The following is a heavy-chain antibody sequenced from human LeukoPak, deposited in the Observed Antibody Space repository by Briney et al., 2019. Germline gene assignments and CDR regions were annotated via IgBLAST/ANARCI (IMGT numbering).Heavy chain of an antibody. V-gene: IGHV4-34*01. Sequence: GXXXXGYYXSWIRQPPXKXXEWIGEINHSGSTNYKPSLKSRVTISVDTSKNQFSLKLSSVTAADTAVYFFXXXXXXXXXXXXXXXXXXXXDVXXKXXXXTVSS. J-gene: IGHJ6*03. CDR1: GXXXXGYY. CDR2: INHSGST. CDR3: XXXXXXXXXXXXXXXXXXXXDV.